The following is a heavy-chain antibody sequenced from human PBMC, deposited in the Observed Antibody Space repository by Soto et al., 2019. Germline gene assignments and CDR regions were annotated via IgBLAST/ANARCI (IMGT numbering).Heavy chain of an antibody. V-gene: IGHV3-30-3*01. CDR3: ARYTHGRILDV. CDR1: GFTFSSYA. Sequence: QVQLVESGGGVVQPGRSLRLSCAASGFTFSSYAMHWVRQAPGKGLEWVAVISYDGSNKYYAESVKGRFTISRDNSKNTLYLQMNSLRAEDTAVYYCARYTHGRILDVWGQGTTVTVSS. D-gene: IGHD2-15*01. CDR2: ISYDGSNK. J-gene: IGHJ6*02.